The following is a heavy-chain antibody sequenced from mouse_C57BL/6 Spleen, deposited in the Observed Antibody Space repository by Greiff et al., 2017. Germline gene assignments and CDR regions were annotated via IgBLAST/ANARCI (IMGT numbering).Heavy chain of an antibody. V-gene: IGHV4-1*01. Sequence: EVKLLQSGGGLVQPGGSLKLSCAASGIDFSRYWMSWVRRAPGKGLEWIGEINPDSSTINYAPSLKDKFIISRDNAKNTLYLQMSKVRSEDTALYYCARMGVDYYAMDYWGQGTSVTVSS. J-gene: IGHJ4*01. CDR2: INPDSSTI. CDR3: ARMGVDYYAMDY. CDR1: GIDFSRYW.